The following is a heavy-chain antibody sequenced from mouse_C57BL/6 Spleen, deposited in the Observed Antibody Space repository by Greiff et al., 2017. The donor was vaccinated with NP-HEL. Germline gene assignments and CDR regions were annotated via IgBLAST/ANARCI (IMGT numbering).Heavy chain of an antibody. Sequence: EVQLQQSGPELVKPGASVKIPCKASGYTFTDYHMDWVKQSHGKSLEWIGDINPNNGGTIYNQKFKGKATLTVDKSSSTAYMELRSLTSEDTAVYYCARKGYDYWFAYWGQGTLVTVSA. D-gene: IGHD2-4*01. CDR3: ARKGYDYWFAY. J-gene: IGHJ3*01. CDR2: INPNNGGT. CDR1: GYTFTDYH. V-gene: IGHV1-18*01.